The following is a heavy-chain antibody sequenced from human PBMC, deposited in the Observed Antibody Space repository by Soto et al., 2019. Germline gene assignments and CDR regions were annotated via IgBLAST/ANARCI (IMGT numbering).Heavy chain of an antibody. CDR1: GYTFTIYY. CDR3: ARDYDFWSGYHARDY. CDR2: INPSGGST. V-gene: IGHV1-46*03. D-gene: IGHD3-3*01. J-gene: IGHJ4*02. Sequence: GASVKVTCKASGYTFTIYYMHWVRQAPGQGLEWMGIINPSGGSTSYAQKFQGRVTMTRDTSTSTVYMELSSLRSEDTAVYYCARDYDFWSGYHARDYWGQGTLVTVSS.